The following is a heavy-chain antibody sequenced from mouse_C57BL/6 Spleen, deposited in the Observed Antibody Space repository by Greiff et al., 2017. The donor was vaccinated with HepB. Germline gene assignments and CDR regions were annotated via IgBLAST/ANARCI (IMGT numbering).Heavy chain of an antibody. V-gene: IGHV2-2*01. D-gene: IGHD2-5*01. Sequence: QVHVKQSGPGLVQPSQSLSITCTVSGFSLTSYGVHWVRQSPGKGLEWLGVIWSGGSTDYNAAFISRLSISKDNSKSQVFFKMNSLQADDTAIYYCARAYYSNYARAMDYWGQGTSVTVSS. CDR3: ARAYYSNYARAMDY. CDR1: GFSLTSYG. CDR2: IWSGGST. J-gene: IGHJ4*01.